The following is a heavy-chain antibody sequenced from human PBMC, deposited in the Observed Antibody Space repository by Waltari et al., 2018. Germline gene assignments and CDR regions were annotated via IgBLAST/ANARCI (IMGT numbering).Heavy chain of an antibody. V-gene: IGHV4-61*09. Sequence: QVQLQESGPGLVKPSQTLSLTCTVSGGSISSGSYYWSWIRQPAGKGLEWIGYIYTSGRTNYTPSLKSRVTISVDTSKNQFSLKLSSVTAADTAVYYCAREAGDYYASSATIDPWCHGTLVIGS. J-gene: IGHJ5*02. CDR2: IYTSGRT. CDR1: GGSISSGSYY. D-gene: IGHD3-22*01. CDR3: AREAGDYYASSATIDP.